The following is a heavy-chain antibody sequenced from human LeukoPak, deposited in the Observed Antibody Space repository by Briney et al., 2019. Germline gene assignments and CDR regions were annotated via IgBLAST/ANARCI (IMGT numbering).Heavy chain of an antibody. CDR3: AKVGRTGLLLRRAQYYFDY. CDR1: DFSFITYA. V-gene: IGHV3-23*01. Sequence: PGGSLRLSCAASDFSFITYAMSWVRQAPGKGLEWVSTISGGGDATYYADSVKGRFTISRDNSKNTLYLQMNSLRAEDTAVYYCAKVGRTGLLLRRAQYYFDYWGQGTLVTVSS. J-gene: IGHJ4*02. D-gene: IGHD3-22*01. CDR2: ISGGGDAT.